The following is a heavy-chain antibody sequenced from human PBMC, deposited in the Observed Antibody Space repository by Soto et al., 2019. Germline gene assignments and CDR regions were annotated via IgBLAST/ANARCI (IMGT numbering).Heavy chain of an antibody. CDR3: ARVPLLADYFDS. J-gene: IGHJ4*02. Sequence: EVRLVESGGGVGRPGGSLRLSCAASGFTFEDHGLSWVRQAPGKGLEWVAGINWNGGSTVYAASVKGRFTISRDNAKNSLFLEVNRLRVEDTALYFCARVPLLADYFDSWGQGTLVPVSS. V-gene: IGHV3-20*04. CDR2: INWNGGST. CDR1: GFTFEDHG.